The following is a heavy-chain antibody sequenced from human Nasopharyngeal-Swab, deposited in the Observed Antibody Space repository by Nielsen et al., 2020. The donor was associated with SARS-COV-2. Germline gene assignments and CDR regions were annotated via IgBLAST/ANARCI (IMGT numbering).Heavy chain of an antibody. CDR2: INHSGST. Sequence: GSLRLSCAVYGESFSGYYWSWIRQPPGKGLEWIGEINHSGSTNYNPSLKSRVTISVDTSKNQFSLKLSSVTAADTAVYYCARVAEFYYGSGSHYWYFDLWGRGTLVTVSS. J-gene: IGHJ2*01. CDR1: GESFSGYY. D-gene: IGHD3-10*01. CDR3: ARVAEFYYGSGSHYWYFDL. V-gene: IGHV4-34*01.